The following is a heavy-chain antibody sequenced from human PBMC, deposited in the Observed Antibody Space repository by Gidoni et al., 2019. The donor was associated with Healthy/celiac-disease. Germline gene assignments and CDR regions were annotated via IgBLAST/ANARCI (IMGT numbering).Heavy chain of an antibody. Sequence: QVQLQESGPGLVKPSETLSLTCTVSGGPISRYYWSWIRQPPGKGLEWIGYIYYSGSTNYNPSLKSRVTISVDTSKNQFSLKLSSVTAADTAVYYCARQNSGYSSSWYVTDYYGMDVWGQGTTVTVSS. J-gene: IGHJ6*02. CDR3: ARQNSGYSSSWYVTDYYGMDV. D-gene: IGHD6-13*01. CDR2: IYYSGST. V-gene: IGHV4-59*08. CDR1: GGPISRYY.